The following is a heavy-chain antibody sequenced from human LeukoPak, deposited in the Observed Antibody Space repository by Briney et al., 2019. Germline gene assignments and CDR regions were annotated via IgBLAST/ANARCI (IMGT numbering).Heavy chain of an antibody. CDR1: GYTFIGFT. D-gene: IGHD2-2*01. CDR3: ARGDVTFPSAVIAEGFDL. V-gene: IGHV7-4-1*02. CDR2: VNPKTDSR. Sequence: GAAAKVSRKASGYTFIGFTLNWMGEAPAQGRGWVGGVNPKTDSRTYAQDYMGRVVFSVDTSATTTYMQISNLRADDTGIYFCARGDVTFPSAVIAEGFDLWGQGTMVTVS. J-gene: IGHJ3*01.